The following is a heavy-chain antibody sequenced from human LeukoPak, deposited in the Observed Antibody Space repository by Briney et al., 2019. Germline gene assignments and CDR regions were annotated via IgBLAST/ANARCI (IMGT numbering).Heavy chain of an antibody. V-gene: IGHV3-9*01. CDR2: ISWNSGSV. D-gene: IGHD3-10*02. CDR3: AELGITMIGGV. J-gene: IGHJ6*04. Sequence: GGSLRLSCAASGFTFDGYAMHWVRQPPGKGLEWVSGISWNSGSVGYADSVKGRFTISRDNAKNSLCLQMNSLRAEDTAVYYCAELGITMIGGVWGKGTTVTISS. CDR1: GFTFDGYA.